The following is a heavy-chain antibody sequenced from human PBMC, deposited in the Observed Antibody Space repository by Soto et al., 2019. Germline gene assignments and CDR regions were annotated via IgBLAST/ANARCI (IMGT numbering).Heavy chain of an antibody. Sequence: GASVKVSCKASGYTFTSYAMHWVRQAPGQRLEWMGWINAGNGNTKYSQKFQGRVTITRDTAASTAYMELSSLRSEDTAVYYCARSYSSSSDFDYWGQGTLVTVSS. V-gene: IGHV1-3*01. CDR2: INAGNGNT. CDR1: GYTFTSYA. CDR3: ARSYSSSSDFDY. D-gene: IGHD6-6*01. J-gene: IGHJ4*02.